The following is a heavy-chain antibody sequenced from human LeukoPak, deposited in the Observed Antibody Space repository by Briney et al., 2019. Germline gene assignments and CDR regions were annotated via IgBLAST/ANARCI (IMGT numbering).Heavy chain of an antibody. D-gene: IGHD1-26*01. CDR1: GGSISSYY. CDR3: ARVYGGSTPYFDY. Sequence: PSETLSLTCTVSGGSISSYYWSWIRQPPGKGLEWIGYIYYSGSTNYNPSLKSRVTISVDTSKNQFSLKLSSVTAADTAVYYCARVYGGSTPYFDYWGQGTLVTVSS. V-gene: IGHV4-59*01. CDR2: IYYSGST. J-gene: IGHJ4*02.